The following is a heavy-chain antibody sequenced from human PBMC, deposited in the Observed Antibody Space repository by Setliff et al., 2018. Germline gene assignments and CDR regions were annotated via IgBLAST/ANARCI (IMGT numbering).Heavy chain of an antibody. J-gene: IGHJ6*03. CDR3: AKSANRVQIWFGDYMDV. CDR2: MSNDGSDK. D-gene: IGHD3-16*01. V-gene: IGHV3-30*07. CDR1: GVTFSRHA. Sequence: GGSLRLSCAASGVTFSRHAMHWVRQAPGKGLEWVAVMSNDGSDKNYADSVKGRFTISRDNSKNTLYLQMNSLRAEDTAVYYCAKSANRVQIWFGDYMDVWGKGTTVTVSS.